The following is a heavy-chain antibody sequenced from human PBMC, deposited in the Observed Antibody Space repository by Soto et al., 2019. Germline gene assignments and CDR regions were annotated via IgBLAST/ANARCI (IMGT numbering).Heavy chain of an antibody. D-gene: IGHD6-13*01. CDR1: GFTFSSYA. V-gene: IGHV3-23*01. J-gene: IGHJ4*02. CDR2: ISGSGGST. CDR3: AKGTYSSSWYDSFDY. Sequence: GGSLRLSCAASGFTFSSYAMSWFRQAPGKGLEWVSAISGSGGSTYYADSVKGRFTISRDNSKNTLYLQMNSLRAEDTAVYYCAKGTYSSSWYDSFDYWGQGTLVTVSS.